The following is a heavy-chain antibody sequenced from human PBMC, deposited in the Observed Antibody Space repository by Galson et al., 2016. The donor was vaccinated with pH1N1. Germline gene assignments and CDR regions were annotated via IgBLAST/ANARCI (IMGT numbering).Heavy chain of an antibody. CDR3: VKQIGGGDCY. J-gene: IGHJ4*02. V-gene: IGHV3-7*03. Sequence: SLRLSCAASRFTFSNYWMTWVRQAPGKGLEWVASIKEDGSKRYYVDSVKGRFTISRDNAKNSLYLQMNSLRAEDTAVYYCVKQIGGGDCYWGQGTLVTVSS. CDR1: RFTFSNYW. CDR2: IKEDGSKR. D-gene: IGHD2-21*01.